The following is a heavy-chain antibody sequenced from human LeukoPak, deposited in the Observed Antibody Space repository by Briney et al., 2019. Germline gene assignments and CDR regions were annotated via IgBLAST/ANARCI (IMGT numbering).Heavy chain of an antibody. J-gene: IGHJ4*02. CDR3: ARQRRSASLLYYFDY. V-gene: IGHV4-61*01. CDR1: GGSVSSGSYY. Sequence: PSETLSLTCTVSGGSVSSGSYYWSWIRQPPGKGLEWIAYIYYSGSTNYNPSLKSRLTISVDTSKNQFSLKVTSVTAADTAVYYCARQRRSASLLYYFDYWGQGTLVTVSS. D-gene: IGHD2-15*01. CDR2: IYYSGST.